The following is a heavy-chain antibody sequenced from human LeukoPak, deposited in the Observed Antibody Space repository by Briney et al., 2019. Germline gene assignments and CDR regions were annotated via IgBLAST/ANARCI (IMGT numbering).Heavy chain of an antibody. J-gene: IGHJ1*01. Sequence: SGTLSLTCAVYGGSFSGYYWSWIRQPPGKGLEWIGEINHSGSTNYNPSLKSRVTISVDTSKNQFSLKLSSVTAADTAVYYCARVAAHSSWYSYFQHWGQGTLVTVSS. CDR1: GGSFSGYY. V-gene: IGHV4-34*01. CDR2: INHSGST. D-gene: IGHD6-13*01. CDR3: ARVAAHSSWYSYFQH.